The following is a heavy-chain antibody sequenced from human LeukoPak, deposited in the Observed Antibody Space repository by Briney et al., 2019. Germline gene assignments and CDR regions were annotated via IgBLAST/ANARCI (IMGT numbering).Heavy chain of an antibody. CDR1: GYTFTSYD. D-gene: IGHD6-6*01. J-gene: IGHJ4*02. V-gene: IGHV1-8*03. Sequence: ASVKVSCKASGYTFTSYDINWVRQATGQGLEWMGWMNPNSGNTGYAQKFQGRVTITRNTSISTAYMELSSLRSEDTAAYYCARGGRYIAARVAYYFDYWGQGTLVTVSS. CDR3: ARGGRYIAARVAYYFDY. CDR2: MNPNSGNT.